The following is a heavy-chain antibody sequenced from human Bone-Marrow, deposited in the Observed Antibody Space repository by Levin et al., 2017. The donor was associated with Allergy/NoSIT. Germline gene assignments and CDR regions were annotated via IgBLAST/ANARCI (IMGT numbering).Heavy chain of an antibody. J-gene: IGHJ3*02. CDR3: ARDFRDYYDSSGYYHAFDI. Sequence: GESLKISCAASGFTFSDYYMSWIRQAPGKGLEWVSYISSSGSTIYYADSVKGRFTISRDNAKNSLYLQMNSLRAEDTAVYYCARDFRDYYDSSGYYHAFDIWGQGTMVTVSS. CDR2: ISSSGSTI. D-gene: IGHD3-22*01. CDR1: GFTFSDYY. V-gene: IGHV3-11*01.